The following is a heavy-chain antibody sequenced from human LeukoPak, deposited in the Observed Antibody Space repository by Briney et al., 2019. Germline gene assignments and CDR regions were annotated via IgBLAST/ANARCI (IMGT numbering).Heavy chain of an antibody. D-gene: IGHD3-22*01. J-gene: IGHJ6*02. Sequence: GGSLRLSCGGSGLTSRSAAMRWVRQAPGKGLEWVSDISESGGGTYYADAVKGRFTISRDKSKNTLYLQMHSLRVEDTALYYCVKSSRVAIIANHFYHYGMDVWGQGTTVTVSS. CDR1: GLTSRSAA. CDR2: ISESGGGT. CDR3: VKSSRVAIIANHFYHYGMDV. V-gene: IGHV3-23*01.